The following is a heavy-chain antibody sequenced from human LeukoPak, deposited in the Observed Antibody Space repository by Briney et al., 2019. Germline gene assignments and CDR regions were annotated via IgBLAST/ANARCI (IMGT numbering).Heavy chain of an antibody. D-gene: IGHD1-26*01. CDR2: QLDDGRSQ. J-gene: IGHJ4*02. V-gene: IGHV3-30*03. CDR1: GFTFTSYS. Sequence: GGSLRLSCAASGFTFTSYSMNWVRQAPGKGLEWVAVQLDDGRSQYFTDSEKGRFTVARANSKSTLYLQMNRLRTDDTAVYYCARDLMGGHFTFDSWGQGTLVTVSS. CDR3: ARDLMGGHFTFDS.